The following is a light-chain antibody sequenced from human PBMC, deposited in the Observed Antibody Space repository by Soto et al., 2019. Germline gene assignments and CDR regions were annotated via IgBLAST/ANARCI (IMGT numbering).Light chain of an antibody. CDR2: GTS. CDR3: QQYNNWPPIT. V-gene: IGKV3-15*01. J-gene: IGKJ5*01. Sequence: PGESATLSCRASQSVTSQLAWYQQRPGQAPRLLIYGTSTRATGVPARFSGSGSGTDFTLTISSLQSEDFAVYYCQQYNNWPPITVGQGTRLEI. CDR1: QSVTSQ.